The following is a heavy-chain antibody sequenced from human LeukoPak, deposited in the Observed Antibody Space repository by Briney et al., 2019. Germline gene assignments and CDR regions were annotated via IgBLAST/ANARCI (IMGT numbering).Heavy chain of an antibody. Sequence: ASVKVSCKASGYTFTSYGISWVRQAPGQGLEWMGWISAYNGNTNYAQKLQGRVTMTTDTSTSTAYMELRSLRADDTAVYCCARDTWFIAVAGISFDYWGQGTLVTVSS. CDR3: ARDTWFIAVAGISFDY. CDR2: ISAYNGNT. J-gene: IGHJ4*02. CDR1: GYTFTSYG. V-gene: IGHV1-18*04. D-gene: IGHD6-19*01.